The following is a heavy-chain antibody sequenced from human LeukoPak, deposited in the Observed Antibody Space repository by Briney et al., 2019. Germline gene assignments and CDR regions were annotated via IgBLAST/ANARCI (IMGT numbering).Heavy chain of an antibody. V-gene: IGHV1-2*02. Sequence: ASVKVSCKASGYTFTGYYIHWVRQAPGQGLEWMGWINPNSGGTKYTQKFQGRVTMTRDTSISTAYMELSRLRSDDTAVYYCARPRVAGSAFRCYFDYWGQGTLVTVSS. CDR1: GYTFTGYY. D-gene: IGHD6-19*01. J-gene: IGHJ4*02. CDR2: INPNSGGT. CDR3: ARPRVAGSAFRCYFDY.